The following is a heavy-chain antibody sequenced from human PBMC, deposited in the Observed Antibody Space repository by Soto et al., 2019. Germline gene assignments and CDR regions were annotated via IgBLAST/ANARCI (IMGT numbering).Heavy chain of an antibody. CDR3: ARVTPGNCLYYFSGLDF. Sequence: QVHLVESGGVVVQPGRSLRLSCVASGFTFDTYGIHWVRQAPGKGLQWLALISYEGRNTYYADSVRGRSTISRDNSKNTLYLQMNTLRPEDTGLYYCARVTPGNCLYYFSGLDFCGQGTSVTVAS. CDR2: ISYEGRNT. CDR1: GFTFDTYG. J-gene: IGHJ6*02. D-gene: IGHD1-1*01. V-gene: IGHV3-30*04.